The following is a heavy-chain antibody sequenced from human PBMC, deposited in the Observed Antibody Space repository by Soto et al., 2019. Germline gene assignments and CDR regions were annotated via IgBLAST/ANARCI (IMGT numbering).Heavy chain of an antibody. CDR1: GGTSSSYA. Sequence: GASVKVSCKASGGTSSSYAISWVRQAPGQGLEWMGGIIPIFGTANYAQKFQGRVTITADESTSTAYMELSSLRSEDTAVYYCARGYSSSRGYGMDVWGQGTTVTVSS. CDR3: ARGYSSSRGYGMDV. CDR2: IIPIFGTA. J-gene: IGHJ6*02. V-gene: IGHV1-69*13. D-gene: IGHD6-13*01.